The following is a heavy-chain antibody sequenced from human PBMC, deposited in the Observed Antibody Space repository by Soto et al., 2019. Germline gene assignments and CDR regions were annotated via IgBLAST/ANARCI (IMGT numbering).Heavy chain of an antibody. V-gene: IGHV1-69*02. CDR2: IIPILGIA. D-gene: IGHD3-3*01. CDR3: ARALTYYAFWSGCYFRFDPLEYYYYYMDV. J-gene: IGHJ6*03. CDR1: GGTFSSYT. Sequence: QVQLVQSGAEVKKPGSSVKVSCKASGGTFSSYTISWVRQAPGQGLEWMGRIIPILGIANYAQKFQGRVTITADKSTSTAYLELSSLRSEDTAVYYCARALTYYAFWSGCYFRFDPLEYYYYYMDVWGKGTTVTVSS.